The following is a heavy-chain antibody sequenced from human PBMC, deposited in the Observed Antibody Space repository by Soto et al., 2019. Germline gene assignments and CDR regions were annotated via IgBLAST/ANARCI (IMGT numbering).Heavy chain of an antibody. J-gene: IGHJ4*02. V-gene: IGHV4-34*01. D-gene: IGHD6-13*01. CDR3: ARARLYIAAAGRLDY. CDR1: GGSFSGYY. Sequence: SETLSLTCAVYGGSFSGYYWSWIRQPPGKGLEWIGEINHSGSTNYNPSLKSRVTISVDTSKNQFSLKLSSVTAADTAVYYCARARLYIAAAGRLDYWGQGTLVTVSS. CDR2: INHSGST.